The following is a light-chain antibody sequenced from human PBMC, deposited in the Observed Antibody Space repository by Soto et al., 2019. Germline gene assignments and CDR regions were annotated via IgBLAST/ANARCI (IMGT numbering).Light chain of an antibody. CDR3: QQSYSTIFT. Sequence: DIQLTQSPSVLSASVGDRVSISCRASQDIAHNLNWYQQKPGRAPKLLIFEKSTLLYGVPSRFSGSGSGTEFTLTISSLQPEDFATYFCQQSYSTIFTFGPGTKVDIK. J-gene: IGKJ3*01. CDR1: QDIAHN. CDR2: EKS. V-gene: IGKV1-9*01.